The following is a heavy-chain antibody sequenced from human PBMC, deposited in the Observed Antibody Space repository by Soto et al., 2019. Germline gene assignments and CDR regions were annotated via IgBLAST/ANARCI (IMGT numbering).Heavy chain of an antibody. CDR2: IYYSGST. D-gene: IGHD6-19*01. V-gene: IGHV4-61*01. CDR1: GGSVSSGSYY. CDR3: AREASSGWLEH. J-gene: IGHJ5*02. Sequence: SGSLALTCTVSGGSVSSGSYYWSWIRQPPGKGLEWIGYIYYSGSTNYNPSLKSQVTISVDTSKNQFSLKLSSVTAADTAVYYCAREASSGWLEHRGQGTLVT.